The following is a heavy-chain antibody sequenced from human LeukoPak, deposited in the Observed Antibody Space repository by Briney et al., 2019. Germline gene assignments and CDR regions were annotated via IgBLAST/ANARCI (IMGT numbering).Heavy chain of an antibody. V-gene: IGHV1-2*02. CDR3: ARQGEVITTGWFDP. CDR2: INPNSGGT. J-gene: IGHJ5*02. D-gene: IGHD3-22*01. CDR1: GYTFTGYY. Sequence: ASVKVSCKASGYTFTGYYMHWVRQAPGQGLEWMGWINPNSGGTNYAQKFQGRVTMTTDTSTSTAYMELRSLRSDDTAVYYCARQGEVITTGWFDPWGQGTLVTVSS.